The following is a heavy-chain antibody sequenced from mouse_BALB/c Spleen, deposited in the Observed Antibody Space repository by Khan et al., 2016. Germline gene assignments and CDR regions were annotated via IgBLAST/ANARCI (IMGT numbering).Heavy chain of an antibody. D-gene: IGHD2-1*01. CDR3: ARYACNYSAMDY. V-gene: IGHV1-54*01. Sequence: QVQLKESGAELVRPGTSVKVSCKASGYAFTNYLIEWVKQRPGQGLEWIGVINPGSGGTNYNEKLKGKATMTADKSSSTAYMQLSSLTSDDSAVYFCARYACNYSAMDYWGQRTSVTVSS. CDR1: GYAFTNYL. J-gene: IGHJ4*01. CDR2: INPGSGGT.